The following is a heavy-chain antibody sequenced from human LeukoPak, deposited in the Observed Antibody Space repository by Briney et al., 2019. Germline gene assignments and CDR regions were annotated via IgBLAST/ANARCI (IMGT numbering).Heavy chain of an antibody. J-gene: IGHJ6*02. V-gene: IGHV5-51*01. Sequence: GGSLMISCKGSGYSFTSYWIGWVRQMPGKGLEWMGIIYPGDSDTRYSPSFQGQVTISADKSISTAYLQWSSLKASDTAMYYCARSFGSNYVYYGMDVWGQGTTVTVSS. D-gene: IGHD3-3*01. CDR1: GYSFTSYW. CDR2: IYPGDSDT. CDR3: ARSFGSNYVYYGMDV.